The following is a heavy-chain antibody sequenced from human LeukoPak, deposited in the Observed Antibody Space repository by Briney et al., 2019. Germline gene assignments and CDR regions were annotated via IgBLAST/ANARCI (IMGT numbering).Heavy chain of an antibody. D-gene: IGHD5-18*01. Sequence: SETLSLTCTVSGGSISSYYWSWIRQPAGKGLEWIWRIYTSGSTNYNPSLKSRVTMSVDTSKNQFSLKLSSVTAADTAVYYCARDYDGYSYGYYYYYGMDVWGQGTTVTVSS. J-gene: IGHJ6*02. CDR3: ARDYDGYSYGYYYYYGMDV. CDR2: IYTSGST. CDR1: GGSISSYY. V-gene: IGHV4-4*07.